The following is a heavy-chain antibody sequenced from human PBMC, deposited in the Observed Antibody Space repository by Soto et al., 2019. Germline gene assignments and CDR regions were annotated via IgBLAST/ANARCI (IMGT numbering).Heavy chain of an antibody. CDR1: GGSISSSY. Sequence: PSETLSLTCTVSGGSISSSYWSWIRRPPGMGLEWIASISYSGTTNYNSSLKSRVTISIDTSKNQFSLKFNSVTAADTAVYYCAREGYNFGPFDYWGQGALVTVSS. D-gene: IGHD5-18*01. J-gene: IGHJ4*02. V-gene: IGHV4-59*01. CDR2: ISYSGTT. CDR3: AREGYNFGPFDY.